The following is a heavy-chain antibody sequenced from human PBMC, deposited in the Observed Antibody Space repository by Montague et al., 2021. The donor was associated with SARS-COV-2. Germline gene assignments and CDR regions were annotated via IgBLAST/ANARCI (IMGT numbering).Heavy chain of an antibody. CDR2: IGTAGDT. V-gene: IGHV3-13*01. Sequence: SLRLSCSASGFTFSSYDMHWVRQATGKGLEWVSAIGTAGDTYYPXSVKGRFTISRENAKNSLYLQMKSLRAGDTAVYYCARGTTTGKRGGLYWYFDLWGRGTLVTVSS. D-gene: IGHD4-17*01. CDR1: GFTFSSYD. J-gene: IGHJ2*01. CDR3: ARGTTTGKRGGLYWYFDL.